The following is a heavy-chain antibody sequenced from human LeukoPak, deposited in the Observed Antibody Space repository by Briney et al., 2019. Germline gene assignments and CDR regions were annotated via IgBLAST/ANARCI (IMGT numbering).Heavy chain of an antibody. Sequence: GGSLRLSCAASGFTFSSYAMSWVRQAPGKGLEWVSAISGSGGSTYYADSVKGRFTISRDNSKNTLYLQMNSLRAGDTAVYYCAKVRSYGGDFDYWGQGTLVTVSS. CDR2: ISGSGGST. D-gene: IGHD4-23*01. CDR1: GFTFSSYA. CDR3: AKVRSYGGDFDY. V-gene: IGHV3-23*01. J-gene: IGHJ4*02.